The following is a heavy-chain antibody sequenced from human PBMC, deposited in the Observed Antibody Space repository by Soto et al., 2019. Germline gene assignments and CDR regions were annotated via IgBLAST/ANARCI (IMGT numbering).Heavy chain of an antibody. Sequence: QVQLVESGGDVVQPGRSLRLSCAASGFTFSFYAMHWVRQAPGKGLEWVAVISYNGRNKHYVDSVKGRFTISRHNSQDTLYLQMDSLRPDDTAVSYCARQAKIGHLSQFYFDSWGQGTLVTVSS. CDR2: ISYNGRNK. V-gene: IGHV3-30*04. CDR3: ARQAKIGHLSQFYFDS. D-gene: IGHD2-21*01. CDR1: GFTFSFYA. J-gene: IGHJ4*02.